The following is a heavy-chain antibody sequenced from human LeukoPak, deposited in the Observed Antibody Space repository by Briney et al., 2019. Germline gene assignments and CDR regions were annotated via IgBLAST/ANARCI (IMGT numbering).Heavy chain of an antibody. CDR1: GYTFTSYG. J-gene: IGHJ4*02. CDR2: ITTYNGNT. Sequence: ASVKVSCTASGYTFTSYGINWVRKAPGQGLEWMGKITTYNGNTNYAQKLQGRVTMTTDTSTSTTYMELRNLRSDDTAVYYCARDLGYCNGGSCQRRYFDYWGQGTLVTVSS. V-gene: IGHV1-18*01. CDR3: ARDLGYCNGGSCQRRYFDY. D-gene: IGHD2-15*01.